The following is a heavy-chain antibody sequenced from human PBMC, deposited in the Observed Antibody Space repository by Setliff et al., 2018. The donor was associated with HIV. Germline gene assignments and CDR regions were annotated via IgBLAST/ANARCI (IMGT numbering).Heavy chain of an antibody. CDR3: ARVWLYYYGSGPEAPFDY. CDR1: GYPFSGYY. Sequence: GASVKVSCKASGYPFSGYYMHWVRQAPGQGLEWMGRINPNSGGTNYAQKFQGRVTMTRDTSISTAYMELSRLRSDDTAVYYCARVWLYYYGSGPEAPFDYWGQGTLVTV. CDR2: INPNSGGT. J-gene: IGHJ4*02. D-gene: IGHD3-10*01. V-gene: IGHV1-2*06.